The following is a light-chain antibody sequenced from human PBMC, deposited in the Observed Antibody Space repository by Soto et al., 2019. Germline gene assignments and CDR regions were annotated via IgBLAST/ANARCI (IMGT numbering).Light chain of an antibody. J-gene: IGKJ2*01. V-gene: IGKV1-5*03. Sequence: DIQMTQSPSTLSASVGDRVTITCRASQSISSWLAWYQQKPGKAPKLLSYKASSVESGVPSRFSGSGSGTEFTLTISSLQPDDFATYYCQQYNSYSRYTFGQGTKLEIK. CDR2: KAS. CDR3: QQYNSYSRYT. CDR1: QSISSW.